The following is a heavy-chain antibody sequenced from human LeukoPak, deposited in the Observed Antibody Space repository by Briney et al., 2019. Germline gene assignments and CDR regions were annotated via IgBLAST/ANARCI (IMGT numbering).Heavy chain of an antibody. CDR3: ARASIGDSGSYS. CDR2: IYYSGST. Sequence: PSETLSLTCTVSGGFITSSSDYWGWIRQSPGKGLEWIGSIYYSGSTIYNPSLKSRIIISVDTSKNQFSLRLSSVTAADTAVYYCARASIGDSGSYSWGQGTLVTVSS. V-gene: IGHV4-39*07. CDR1: GGFITSSSDY. D-gene: IGHD1-26*01. J-gene: IGHJ4*02.